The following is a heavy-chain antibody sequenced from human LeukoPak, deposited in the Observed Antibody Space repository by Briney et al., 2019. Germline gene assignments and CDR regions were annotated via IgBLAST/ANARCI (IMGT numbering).Heavy chain of an antibody. CDR1: GFTFSISA. Sequence: GGSLRLSCGASGFTFSISAMHWVRQGPGKGLEWVAYIAHHGNNKYYADSVKGRFTISRDNSKGSLYLQLKSLGPDDTAVYYCAKDGSWSCTDWGQGTLVRVSS. J-gene: IGHJ4*02. D-gene: IGHD2-8*02. V-gene: IGHV3-30*02. CDR2: IAHHGNNK. CDR3: AKDGSWSCTD.